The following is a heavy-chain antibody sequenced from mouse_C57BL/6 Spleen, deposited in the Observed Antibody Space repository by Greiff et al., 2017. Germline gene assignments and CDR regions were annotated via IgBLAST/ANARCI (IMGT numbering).Heavy chain of an antibody. CDR2: ISDGGSYT. J-gene: IGHJ1*03. D-gene: IGHD2-4*01. CDR1: GFTFSSYA. Sequence: EVKLVESGGGLVKPGGSLKLSCAASGFTFSSYAMSWVRQTPEKRLEWVATISDGGSYTYYPDNVKGRFTISRDNAKNNLYLQMSHLKSEDTAMYYCARDRPSLDDYDGYWYFEVWGTGTTVTVSS. CDR3: ARDRPSLDDYDGYWYFEV. V-gene: IGHV5-4*01.